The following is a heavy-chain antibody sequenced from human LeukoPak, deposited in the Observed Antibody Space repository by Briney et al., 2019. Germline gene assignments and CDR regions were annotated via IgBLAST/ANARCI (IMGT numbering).Heavy chain of an antibody. CDR1: GYTFTGYY. CDR2: INPNSGGT. Sequence: GASVKVSCKASGYTFTGYYMHWVRQAPGQGLEWMGWINPNSGGTNYAQKFQGRVTMTRDTSISTACMELSRLRSDDTAVYYYARSLGSWYYDSSGSILFDYWGQGTLVTVSS. D-gene: IGHD3-22*01. V-gene: IGHV1-2*02. CDR3: ARSLGSWYYDSSGSILFDY. J-gene: IGHJ4*02.